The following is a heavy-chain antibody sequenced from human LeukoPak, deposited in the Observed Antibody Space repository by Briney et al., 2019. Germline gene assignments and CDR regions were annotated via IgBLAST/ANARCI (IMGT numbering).Heavy chain of an antibody. CDR3: ARDPSRCSGGSCYSDPDY. J-gene: IGHJ4*02. Sequence: GGSLRHSRAASGFTFSSYSINWVRQAPGKGLEWVSYISSSSSTIYYADSVKGRFTISRDNAENSLYLQMNSLRDEDTAVYYCARDPSRCSGGSCYSDPDYWGQGALVSVSS. V-gene: IGHV3-48*02. CDR1: GFTFSSYS. D-gene: IGHD2-15*01. CDR2: ISSSSSTI.